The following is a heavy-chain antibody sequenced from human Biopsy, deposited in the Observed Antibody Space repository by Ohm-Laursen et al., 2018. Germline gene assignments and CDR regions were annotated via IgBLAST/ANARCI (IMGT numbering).Heavy chain of an antibody. V-gene: IGHV4-34*01. CDR3: ARVPLPGIGAAYQGRFLYGMDV. D-gene: IGHD6-13*01. Sequence: SDTLSLTCVVYGGSFNGYFWSWIRQPPWKGLEWIGDITQSGSTNYSPSLKSRVTISVDTAKKQFSLSLRSVTAADTAVYYCARVPLPGIGAAYQGRFLYGMDVWGQGTTVSVSS. J-gene: IGHJ6*02. CDR1: GGSFNGYF. CDR2: ITQSGST.